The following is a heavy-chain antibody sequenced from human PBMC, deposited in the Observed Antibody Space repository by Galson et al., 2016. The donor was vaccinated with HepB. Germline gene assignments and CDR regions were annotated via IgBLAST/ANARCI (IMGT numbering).Heavy chain of an antibody. CDR3: ARCTTPSCVTAGAYAY. J-gene: IGHJ4*02. CDR2: TYYRSGWHY. D-gene: IGHD3-16*01. CDR1: GDSVSNDRDA. Sequence: CAISGDSVSNDRDAWYWVRQSPSRGLEWLGRTYYRSGWHYDYATSVKGRITISAETPKNQFSLQLTSVTPEDTAVYYCARCTTPSCVTAGAYAYWGQGTLVTVSA. V-gene: IGHV6-1*01.